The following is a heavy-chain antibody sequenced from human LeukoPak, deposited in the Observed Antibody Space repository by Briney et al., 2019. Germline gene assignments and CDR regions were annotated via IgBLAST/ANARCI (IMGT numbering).Heavy chain of an antibody. V-gene: IGHV3-30*18. CDR1: GFMFSDHY. Sequence: PGGSLRLSCAASGFMFSDHYMHWVRQAPGKGLEWVAVISYDGSNKYYADSVKGRFTISRDNSKNTLYLQMNSLRAEDTAVYYCAKVAGTYYYDSSGYQHLTGVGAFDIWGQGTMVTVSS. J-gene: IGHJ3*02. CDR3: AKVAGTYYYDSSGYQHLTGVGAFDI. D-gene: IGHD3-22*01. CDR2: ISYDGSNK.